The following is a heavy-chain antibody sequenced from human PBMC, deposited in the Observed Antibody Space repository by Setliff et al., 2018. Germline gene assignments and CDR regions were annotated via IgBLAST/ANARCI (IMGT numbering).Heavy chain of an antibody. CDR2: ILFSGDT. V-gene: IGHV4-38-2*01. Sequence: SETLSLTCAVSGYSISSGFSWVWIRQSPGKGLEWIGRILFSGDTYYNPSLNSRVTISADTSKNQFSLKLSSLTAADTALYFCARDNTILGATDYWGQGALVTVSS. D-gene: IGHD1-26*01. J-gene: IGHJ4*02. CDR3: ARDNTILGATDY. CDR1: GYSISSGFS.